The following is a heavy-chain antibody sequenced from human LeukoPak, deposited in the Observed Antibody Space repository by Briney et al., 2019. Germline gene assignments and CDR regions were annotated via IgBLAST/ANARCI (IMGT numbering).Heavy chain of an antibody. V-gene: IGHV4-39*01. Sequence: PSETLSLTCTVSGGSISSSNYYWGWIRQPPGKGLEWIGCIYYSGTTYYSSSLKSRVIISVDTSKNQFSLKLSSVTATDTAVYYCARHEAQDFDYWGQGTLVTVSS. CDR2: IYYSGTT. CDR3: ARHEAQDFDY. CDR1: GGSISSSNYY. J-gene: IGHJ4*02.